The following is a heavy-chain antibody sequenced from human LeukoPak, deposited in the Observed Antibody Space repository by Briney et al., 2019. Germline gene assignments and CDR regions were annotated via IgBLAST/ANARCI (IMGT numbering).Heavy chain of an antibody. CDR2: ISAYNGNT. CDR3: ARARYLTGSRDDAFDI. V-gene: IGHV1-18*01. Sequence: ASVTVSCKASGYTFPRYGISWVRQAPGQGREGMAWISAYNGNTDYAQKLKGKVTMTTDTSTSTAYMELRSLRSDDTAVYYCARARYLTGSRDDAFDIWGQGTVVTVSA. J-gene: IGHJ3*02. D-gene: IGHD1-26*01. CDR1: GYTFPRYG.